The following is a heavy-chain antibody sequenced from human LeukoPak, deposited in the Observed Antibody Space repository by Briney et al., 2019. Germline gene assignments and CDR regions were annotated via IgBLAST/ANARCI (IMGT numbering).Heavy chain of an antibody. CDR3: ARFGVPAAIFDY. V-gene: IGHV4-59*01. CDR2: IYYSGST. CDR1: GGSISSYY. D-gene: IGHD2-2*01. J-gene: IGHJ4*02. Sequence: PSETLSLTCTVSGGSISSYYWSWIRQPPGNGLEWIGYIYYSGSTNYNPSLKSRVTISVDTSKNQFSLKLSSVTAADTAVYYCARFGVPAAIFDYWGQGTLVTVSS.